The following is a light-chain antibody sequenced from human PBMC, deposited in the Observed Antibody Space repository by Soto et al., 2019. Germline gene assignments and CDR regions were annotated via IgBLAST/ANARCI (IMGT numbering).Light chain of an antibody. V-gene: IGLV1-40*01. CDR2: GNV. Sequence: QSVLTQTPSESGAPGQSVTMSCGGSNSNIGAGYDVHWYKQVPGTAPKLLIYGNVNRPAGVLDRFSGSKSGASASLAITELQAEDEADYYCQSYDSSLSGWVFGGGTKVTVL. CDR1: NSNIGAGYD. J-gene: IGLJ3*02. CDR3: QSYDSSLSGWV.